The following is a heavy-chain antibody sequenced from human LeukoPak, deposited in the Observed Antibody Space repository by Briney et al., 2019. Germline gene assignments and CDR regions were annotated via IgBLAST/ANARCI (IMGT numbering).Heavy chain of an antibody. CDR3: AQDCSSTSCYLDY. J-gene: IGHJ4*02. CDR1: GGSFSGYY. Sequence: SETLSLTCAVYGGSFSGYYWSWIRQPPGKGLEWIGEINHSGSTNYNPSLKSRATISVDTSKNQFSLKLSSVTAADTAVYYCAQDCSSTSCYLDYWGQGTLVTVSS. D-gene: IGHD2-2*01. CDR2: INHSGST. V-gene: IGHV4-34*01.